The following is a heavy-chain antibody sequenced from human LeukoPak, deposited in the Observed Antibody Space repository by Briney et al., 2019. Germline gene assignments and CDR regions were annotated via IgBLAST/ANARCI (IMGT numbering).Heavy chain of an antibody. CDR1: GLTFSNAW. J-gene: IGHJ4*02. D-gene: IGHD2-2*02. CDR2: IKSKSDGGTT. CDR3: TSNLYCSTSSCYTLDY. V-gene: IGHV3-15*01. Sequence: RGSLRLSCAASGLTFSNAWMSWVRQAPGKGLEWVGRIKSKSDGGTTDYAAPVKGRFTISRDDSKNTVYLHMNSLKTEDTAVYYCTSNLYCSTSSCYTLDYWGPGTLVTVSS.